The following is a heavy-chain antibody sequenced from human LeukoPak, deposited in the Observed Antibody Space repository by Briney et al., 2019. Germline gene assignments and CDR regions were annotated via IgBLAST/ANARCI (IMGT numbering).Heavy chain of an antibody. Sequence: SETLSLTCTVSGGSISSYYWGWIRQPPGKGLEWIGSIYYSGSTYYNPSLKSRVTISVDTSKNQFSLKLSSVTAADTAVYYCARRRHYDFWSGYYYPNDYWGQGTLVTVSS. V-gene: IGHV4-39*01. CDR3: ARRRHYDFWSGYYYPNDY. CDR1: GGSISSYY. CDR2: IYYSGST. J-gene: IGHJ4*02. D-gene: IGHD3-3*01.